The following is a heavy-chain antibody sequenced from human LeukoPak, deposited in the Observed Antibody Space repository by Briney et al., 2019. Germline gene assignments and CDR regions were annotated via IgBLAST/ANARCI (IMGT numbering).Heavy chain of an antibody. CDR3: ARDVIQPWLPFDY. CDR1: GFTFSSYE. V-gene: IGHV3-48*03. J-gene: IGHJ4*02. D-gene: IGHD5-18*01. CDR2: ISSSGGTR. Sequence: GGSLRLSCAASGFTFSSYEMNWVRQAPGKGLEWVSYISSSGGTRYYADSVKGRFTISRDNAKNSLYLQMNSLRAEDTAVYYCARDVIQPWLPFDYWGQGTLVTVSS.